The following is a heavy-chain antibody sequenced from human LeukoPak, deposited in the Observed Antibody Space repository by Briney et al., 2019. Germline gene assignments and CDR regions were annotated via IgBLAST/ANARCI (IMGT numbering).Heavy chain of an antibody. D-gene: IGHD6-6*01. Sequence: ASVKVSCKASGYTFTNYYMHWVRQAPGQGLEWMGIINPSGGTTNYAQKFQGRVTITADESTSTAYMELSSLRSEDTAVYYCASAPSVEYSSSSPLYYFDYWGQGTLVTVSS. V-gene: IGHV1-46*01. CDR1: GYTFTNYY. CDR2: INPSGGTT. CDR3: ASAPSVEYSSSSPLYYFDY. J-gene: IGHJ4*02.